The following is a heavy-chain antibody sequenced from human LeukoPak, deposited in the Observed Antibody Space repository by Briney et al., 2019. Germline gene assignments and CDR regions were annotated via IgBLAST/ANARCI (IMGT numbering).Heavy chain of an antibody. V-gene: IGHV4-61*02. J-gene: IGHJ4*02. Sequence: PSQTLSLTCTVSSGSISSGCYYWSWIRQPAGKGLEWIGRTYTSGSTNHNPSLNSRVTISVDTSKSQFSLKLSSVTAADTAVYYCARGVSTVNFDYWGQGTLVTVSS. CDR1: SGSISSGCYY. D-gene: IGHD4-11*01. CDR3: ARGVSTVNFDY. CDR2: TYTSGST.